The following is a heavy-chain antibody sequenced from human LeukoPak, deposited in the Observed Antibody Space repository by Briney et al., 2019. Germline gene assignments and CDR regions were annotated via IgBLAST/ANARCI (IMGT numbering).Heavy chain of an antibody. J-gene: IGHJ5*02. V-gene: IGHV4-4*07. CDR2: IYTSGST. Sequence: PSETLSLTCTVSGGSISSYYWSWIRQPAGKGLEWIGRIYTSGSTNYNPSLKSRVTMSVDTSKNQFSLKLSSVTAADTAVYYCARETYYYSSGSYPFDPWGQGTLVTVSS. D-gene: IGHD3-10*01. CDR3: ARETYYYSSGSYPFDP. CDR1: GGSISSYY.